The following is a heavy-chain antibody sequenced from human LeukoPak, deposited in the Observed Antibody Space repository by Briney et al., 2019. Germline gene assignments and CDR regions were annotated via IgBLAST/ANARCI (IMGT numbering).Heavy chain of an antibody. CDR3: AREPRGNYDY. CDR1: GASISTSSSYY. V-gene: IGHV4-39*07. J-gene: IGHJ4*02. CDR2: IYYSGGT. D-gene: IGHD3-10*01. Sequence: SETLSLTCTVSGASISTSSSYYWGWIRQPPGKRPEWIASIYYSGGTYYNPSLKSRVTISVDTSKNQFSLQLSSVTAADTAVYYCAREPRGNYDYWGQGTLVTVSS.